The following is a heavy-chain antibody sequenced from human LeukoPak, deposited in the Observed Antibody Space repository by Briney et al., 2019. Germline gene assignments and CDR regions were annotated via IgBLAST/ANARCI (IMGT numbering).Heavy chain of an antibody. CDR3: ARDHWGRWLQSIDY. Sequence: GGSLRLSCEASGFTFGSYAMHWVRQAPGKGLEWVAVISYDGSNKYYADSVKGRFTISRDNSKNTLYLQMNSLRAEDTAVYYCARDHWGRWLQSIDYWGQGTLVTVSS. CDR1: GFTFGSYA. J-gene: IGHJ4*02. D-gene: IGHD5-24*01. CDR2: ISYDGSNK. V-gene: IGHV3-30-3*01.